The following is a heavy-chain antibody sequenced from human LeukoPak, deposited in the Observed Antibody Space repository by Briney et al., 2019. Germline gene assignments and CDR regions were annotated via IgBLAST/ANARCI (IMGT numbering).Heavy chain of an antibody. CDR2: ISGSGANT. D-gene: IGHD3-9*01. V-gene: IGHV3-23*01. J-gene: IGHJ4*02. Sequence: GGSLRVSCAASGFTFSSYAMSWVRQAPGKGLEWVSAISGSGANTYNVDSVKSRFTISRDNSKNTLYLEMSSLRSDDTAVYYCAKESQTYYDIMTGYPNYYFDYWGQGTRVTVSS. CDR1: GFTFSSYA. CDR3: AKESQTYYDIMTGYPNYYFDY.